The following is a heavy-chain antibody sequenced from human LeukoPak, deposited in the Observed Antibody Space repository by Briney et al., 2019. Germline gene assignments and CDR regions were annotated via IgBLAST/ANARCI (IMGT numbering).Heavy chain of an antibody. J-gene: IGHJ3*02. CDR1: GYRFTTYW. D-gene: IGHD3-22*01. CDR3: ARPSDSSGYFAFDI. V-gene: IGHV5-10-1*01. Sequence: GESLRISFKGSGYRFTTYWISWVRPTPGKGLEWMGKIDPTDSYTNYSPSFQDHVTLSTDKSTSTAYLQWSSLRASDTAIYYCARPSDSSGYFAFDIWGQGTMVTVS. CDR2: IDPTDSYT.